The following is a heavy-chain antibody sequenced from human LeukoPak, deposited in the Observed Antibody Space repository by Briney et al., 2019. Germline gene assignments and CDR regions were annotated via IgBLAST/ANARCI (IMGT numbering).Heavy chain of an antibody. CDR3: ARGRGELYGGYYYYYYMDV. D-gene: IGHD1-26*01. V-gene: IGHV4-34*01. Sequence: TSETLSLTCAVYGGSFSGYYWSWIRQPPGKGLEWSGEINHSGSTNYNPSLKSRVTISVDTSKNQSSLKLSSVTAADTAVYYCARGRGELYGGYYYYYYMDVWGKGTRVSVSS. J-gene: IGHJ6*03. CDR2: INHSGST. CDR1: GGSFSGYY.